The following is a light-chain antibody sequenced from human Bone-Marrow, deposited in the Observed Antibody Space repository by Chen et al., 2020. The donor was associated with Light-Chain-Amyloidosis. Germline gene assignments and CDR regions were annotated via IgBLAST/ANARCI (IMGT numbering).Light chain of an antibody. J-gene: IGLJ3*02. V-gene: IGLV3-21*02. CDR1: NIGSTS. CDR2: DDS. CDR3: QVWDRSSDRPL. Sequence: SYVLTPPSSVSVAPGQTASIACGGTNIGSTSVDWYQQTPGQAPLLVVYDDSDRPSWIPARLSVSNSGNTATLTISRVEAGDEADYYCQVWDRSSDRPLFGGGTKLTVL.